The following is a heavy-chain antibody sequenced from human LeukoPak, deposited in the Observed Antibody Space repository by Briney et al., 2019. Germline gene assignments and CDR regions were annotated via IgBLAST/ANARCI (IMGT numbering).Heavy chain of an antibody. CDR2: IHSGGNA. V-gene: IGHV3-53*01. J-gene: IGHJ4*02. CDR3: ARALVGATIGYFDF. CDR1: EFSLSNYN. Sequence: GGSLRLSCAASEFSLSNYNMNWVRQAPGKGLEWVSVIHSGGNAYYADSVRGRFTISRDSSKNTLYLQMNTLGVEDTAVYYCARALVGATIGYFDFWGQGTLVTVSS. D-gene: IGHD1-26*01.